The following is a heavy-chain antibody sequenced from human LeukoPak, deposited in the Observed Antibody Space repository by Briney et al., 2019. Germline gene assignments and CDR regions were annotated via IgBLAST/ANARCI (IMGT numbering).Heavy chain of an antibody. Sequence: ASVKVSCKASGFTFTGYYIHWVRQAPGQGLEWMGWVNPNNGGTNYALMFQGRVTMTRDTSINTAYMELSRLRSDDTAVYYCARDSYGGNWSLGFWGQGTLVTVSS. J-gene: IGHJ4*02. CDR2: VNPNNGGT. V-gene: IGHV1-2*02. D-gene: IGHD4-23*01. CDR3: ARDSYGGNWSLGF. CDR1: GFTFTGYY.